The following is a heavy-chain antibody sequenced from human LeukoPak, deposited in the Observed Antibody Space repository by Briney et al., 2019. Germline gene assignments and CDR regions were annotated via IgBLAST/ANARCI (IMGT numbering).Heavy chain of an antibody. Sequence: ASVKVSCKASGYTFTSYGISWVRQAPGQGLEWMGWINPNSGGTNYAQKFQGRVTMTRDTSISTAYMELSRLRSDDTAVYYCARDICSSTSCSFDYWGQGTLVTVSS. V-gene: IGHV1-2*02. D-gene: IGHD2-2*01. J-gene: IGHJ4*02. CDR2: INPNSGGT. CDR1: GYTFTSYG. CDR3: ARDICSSTSCSFDY.